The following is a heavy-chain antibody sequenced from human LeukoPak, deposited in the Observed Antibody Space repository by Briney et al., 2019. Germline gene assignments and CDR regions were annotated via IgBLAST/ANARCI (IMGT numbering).Heavy chain of an antibody. V-gene: IGHV3-53*01. CDR2: IYSDNT. Sequence: LPGGSLRLSCTVSGFTVSSNSMSWARQAPGKGLEWVSFIYSDNTHYSDSVKGRFTISRDNSKNTLYLQMNSLRAEDTAVYYCARRAGAYSHPYDYWGQGTLVTVSS. D-gene: IGHD4/OR15-4a*01. J-gene: IGHJ4*02. CDR3: ARRAGAYSHPYDY. CDR1: GFTVSSNS.